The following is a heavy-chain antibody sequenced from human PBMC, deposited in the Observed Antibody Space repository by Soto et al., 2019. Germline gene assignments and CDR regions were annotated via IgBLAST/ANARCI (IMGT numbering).Heavy chain of an antibody. J-gene: IGHJ4*02. V-gene: IGHV4-31*03. CDR2: IYYSGST. CDR1: GGSISSGGYY. D-gene: IGHD6-25*01. Sequence: PSETLSLTCTVSGGSISSGGYYWSWIRQHPGKGLERIGYIYYSGSTYYNPSLTIRVTISVDTYKKKFSLNLSSMTAADTAVYYCAREMRDSSGSDYWAQGTPVTVS. CDR3: AREMRDSSGSDY.